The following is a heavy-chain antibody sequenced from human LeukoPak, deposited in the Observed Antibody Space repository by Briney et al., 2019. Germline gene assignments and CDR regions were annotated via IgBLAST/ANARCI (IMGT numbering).Heavy chain of an antibody. V-gene: IGHV3-23*01. CDR2: IRGSGGST. D-gene: IGHD2-21*02. J-gene: IGHJ4*02. CDR3: AKALEVTAIFDY. CDR1: GFTFSSYA. Sequence: GGSLRLSCAASGFTFSSYAMSWVRQAPGKGLEWVPAIRGSGGSTYYADSVKGRFTISRDNSKNTLYLQMNSLRAEDTAVYYCAKALEVTAIFDYWGQGTLVTVSS.